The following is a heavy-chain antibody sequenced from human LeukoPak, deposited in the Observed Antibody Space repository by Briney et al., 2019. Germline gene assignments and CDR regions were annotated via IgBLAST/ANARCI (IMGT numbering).Heavy chain of an antibody. CDR1: GYSISSGNY. CDR3: ARVYYGRSYNYWYFDL. J-gene: IGHJ2*01. Sequence: SETLSLTCSVSGYSISSGNYWGWIRLPPGKGLQWIGSIYHSGSTYYSPSLKSRVTISVDTSKNQFSLKLSSVTAADTAVYFCARVYYGRSYNYWYFDLWGRGTLVTVSS. V-gene: IGHV4-38-2*02. D-gene: IGHD3-10*01. CDR2: IYHSGST.